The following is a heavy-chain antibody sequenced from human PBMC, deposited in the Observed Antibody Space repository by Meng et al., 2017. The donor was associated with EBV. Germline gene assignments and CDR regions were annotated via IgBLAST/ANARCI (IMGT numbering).Heavy chain of an antibody. Sequence: QVRLWHSAEWGKKPGSSEEVSCKTSGGPFSNYAISWVRQAPGQGLEWLGGFLPRLGAPNYAQKFHGRVKITADESTSTHYMDLSSLRSEDTAIYYCASESGRGYTPDYWGQGTLVTVSS. CDR3: ASESGRGYTPDY. D-gene: IGHD3-10*01. V-gene: IGHV1-69*01. CDR2: FLPRLGAP. J-gene: IGHJ4*02. CDR1: GGPFSNYA.